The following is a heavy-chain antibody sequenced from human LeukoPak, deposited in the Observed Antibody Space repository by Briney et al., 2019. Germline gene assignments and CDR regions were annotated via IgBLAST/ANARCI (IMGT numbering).Heavy chain of an antibody. V-gene: IGHV3-53*01. CDR3: ARGDGYNFFDY. Sequence: GGSLRLSCAVSGFSVTNNYMSWVRQAPGKGLEWISVFYVGGATYYADSVKGRFTISRDNSENTLYLQMKSLRAEDTAVYYCARGDGYNFFDYWGQGTLVTVSS. CDR1: GFSVTNNY. D-gene: IGHD5-24*01. J-gene: IGHJ4*02. CDR2: FYVGGAT.